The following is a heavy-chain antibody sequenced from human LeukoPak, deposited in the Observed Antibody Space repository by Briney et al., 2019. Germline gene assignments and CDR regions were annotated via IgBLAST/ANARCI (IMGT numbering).Heavy chain of an antibody. V-gene: IGHV4-59*08. D-gene: IGHD5-18*01. Sequence: PSETLSLTCTVSGGSISSYYWSWIRQPPGKGLEWIGYIYYSGSTNYNPSLKSRVTISVDTSKNQFSLKLSSVTAADTAVYYCASVFRYDGIQGAFDIWGQGTMVTVSS. J-gene: IGHJ3*02. CDR3: ASVFRYDGIQGAFDI. CDR1: GGSISSYY. CDR2: IYYSGST.